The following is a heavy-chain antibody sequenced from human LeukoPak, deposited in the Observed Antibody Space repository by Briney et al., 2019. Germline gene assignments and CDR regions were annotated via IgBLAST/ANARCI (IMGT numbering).Heavy chain of an antibody. CDR1: GFTFISYA. V-gene: IGHV3-64*01. J-gene: IGHJ4*02. CDR3: ARGTTVNTPFDQ. Sequence: GGSLRLFCAASGFTFISYAMHWVRQAPGKGLEYVSVINNNGGTTYYANSVKGRFTISRDNSKNTVFLQMGSLRAEDMAVYYCARGTTVNTPFDQWGQGTLVTVSS. CDR2: INNNGGTT. D-gene: IGHD4-11*01.